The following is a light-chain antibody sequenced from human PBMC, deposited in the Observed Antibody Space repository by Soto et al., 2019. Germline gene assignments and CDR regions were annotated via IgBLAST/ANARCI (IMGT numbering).Light chain of an antibody. CDR1: SSNIGAGYE. V-gene: IGLV1-40*01. J-gene: IGLJ1*01. CDR2: GNT. CDR3: QSYDRSLGVLYV. Sequence: QSVLTQPPSVSGAPGQRVTISCTGSSSNIGAGYEVHWFQQLPGTAPKLLIYGNTNRPSGVPDRFSGSKSDTSASLAITGLQPEDEADYYCQSYDRSLGVLYVFGTGTKLTVL.